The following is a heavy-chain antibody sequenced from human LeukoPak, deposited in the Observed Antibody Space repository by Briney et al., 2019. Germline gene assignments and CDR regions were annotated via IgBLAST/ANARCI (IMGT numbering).Heavy chain of an antibody. CDR2: VDHGGSGT. D-gene: IGHD1-14*01. J-gene: IGHJ4*02. Sequence: PGGSLTLSCATSGFTFTSYWMHWVRQVAGKGLVWLARVDHGGSGTNYADSVKGRFTISRDNAKSTVYLQMNSRRVEDTAVYYCITDLGWGQGTLVTVSS. CDR3: ITDLG. CDR1: GFTFTSYW. V-gene: IGHV3-74*01.